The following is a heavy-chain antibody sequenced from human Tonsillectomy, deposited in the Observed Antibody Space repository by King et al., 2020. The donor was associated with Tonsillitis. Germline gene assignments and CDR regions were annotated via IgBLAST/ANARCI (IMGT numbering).Heavy chain of an antibody. D-gene: IGHD3-22*01. V-gene: IGHV3-23*04. CDR3: AKVSSSGKDYYDSSGYYYDGWFDP. J-gene: IGHJ5*02. Sequence: VRLVESGGGLVQPGGSLRLSCAASGFTFSSYAMSWVRQAPGKGLEWVSAISGSGGSTYYADSVKGRVTISRDNSKTTLYLQMNSLRAEDTAVYYCAKVSSSGKDYYDSSGYYYDGWFDPWGQGTLVTVSS. CDR2: ISGSGGST. CDR1: GFTFSSYA.